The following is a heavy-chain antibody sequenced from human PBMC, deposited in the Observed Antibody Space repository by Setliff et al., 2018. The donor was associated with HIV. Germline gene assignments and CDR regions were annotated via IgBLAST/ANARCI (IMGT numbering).Heavy chain of an antibody. Sequence: GGSLRLSCAASGFTFSAHGMHWVRQAPGKGLEWVAFIRYDGSYRYYVDSVKGRFTISRDNAKNSLYLQMNSLRAEDTAVYFCAKDVASRLAAIGRRGFFDSWGQGTLVTVSS. CDR3: AKDVASRLAAIGRRGFFDS. CDR1: GFTFSAHG. CDR2: IRYDGSYR. D-gene: IGHD6-13*01. V-gene: IGHV3-30*02. J-gene: IGHJ4*02.